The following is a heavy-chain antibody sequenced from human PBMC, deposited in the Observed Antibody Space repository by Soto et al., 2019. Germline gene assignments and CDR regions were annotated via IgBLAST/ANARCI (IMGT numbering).Heavy chain of an antibody. Sequence: QVQLVQSGAEVKKPGSSVKVSCKASGGTFSSYAVSWVRQAPGQGLEWMGGIIPIFGTANYAQKFQGRVTITADESTSTAYMELSSLRSEDTAVYYCARDLSGYSSSSPTNWFDPWGQGTLVTVSS. J-gene: IGHJ5*02. D-gene: IGHD6-6*01. CDR1: GGTFSSYA. CDR2: IIPIFGTA. V-gene: IGHV1-69*01. CDR3: ARDLSGYSSSSPTNWFDP.